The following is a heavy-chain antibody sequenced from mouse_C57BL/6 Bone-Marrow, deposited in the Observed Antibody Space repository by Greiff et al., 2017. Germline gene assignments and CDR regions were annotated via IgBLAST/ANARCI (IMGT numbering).Heavy chain of an antibody. CDR1: GYTFTSYG. Sequence: QVQLQQSGAELVRPGASVKLSCKASGYTFTSYGISWVKQRTGQGLEWIGEIYPRSGNTYYNEKFKGKATLTADTSSSTAYMELRSLTSEDSAVYFCARKGNYYYGSSYAYWGRGTLVTVSA. J-gene: IGHJ3*01. CDR2: IYPRSGNT. CDR3: ARKGNYYYGSSYAY. V-gene: IGHV1-81*01. D-gene: IGHD1-1*01.